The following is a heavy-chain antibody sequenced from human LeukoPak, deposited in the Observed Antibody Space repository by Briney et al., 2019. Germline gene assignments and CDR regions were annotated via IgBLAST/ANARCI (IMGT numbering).Heavy chain of an antibody. Sequence: ASVKVSCNASGYTFTSYYMHWVRQAPGQGLEWMGIINPSGGSTSYAQKFQGRVTMTRDTSTSTVYMELSSLRSEDTAVYYCARGRESIRRGSAARFDYWGQGTLVTVSS. CDR3: ARGRESIRRGSAARFDY. V-gene: IGHV1-46*01. CDR1: GYTFTSYY. J-gene: IGHJ4*02. D-gene: IGHD3-10*01. CDR2: INPSGGST.